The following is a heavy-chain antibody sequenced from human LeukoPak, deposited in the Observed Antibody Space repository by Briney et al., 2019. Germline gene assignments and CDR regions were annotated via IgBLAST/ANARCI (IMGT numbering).Heavy chain of an antibody. CDR3: ARDISLFYYGSGSAYGMDV. CDR2: ISSSSSTI. J-gene: IGHJ6*02. CDR1: GFTFSSYS. D-gene: IGHD3-10*01. V-gene: IGHV3-48*01. Sequence: PGGSLRLSCAASGFTFSSYSMNWVRQAPGKGLEWVSYISSSSSTIYYADSVKGRFTISRDNVKNSLYLQMNSLRAEDTAVYYCARDISLFYYGSGSAYGMDVWGQGTTVTVFS.